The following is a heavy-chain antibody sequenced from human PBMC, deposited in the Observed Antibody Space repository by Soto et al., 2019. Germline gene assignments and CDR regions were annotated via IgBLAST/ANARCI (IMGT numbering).Heavy chain of an antibody. CDR2: IYYSGST. CDR3: ARHLKVVSQQLPNYFDY. D-gene: IGHD6-13*01. J-gene: IGHJ4*02. Sequence: QLQLQESGPGLVKPSETLSLTCTVSGGSISSSSYYWGWIRQPPGKGLEWIGSIYYSGSTYYNPSLKSRVTISVDTSKNQFSLKLSSVTAADTAVYYCARHLKVVSQQLPNYFDYWGQGTLVTVSS. CDR1: GGSISSSSYY. V-gene: IGHV4-39*01.